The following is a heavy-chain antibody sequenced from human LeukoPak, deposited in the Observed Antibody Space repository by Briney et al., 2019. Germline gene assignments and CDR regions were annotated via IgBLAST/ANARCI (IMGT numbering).Heavy chain of an antibody. V-gene: IGHV4-59*01. CDR1: GGSISGYH. Sequence: SETLSLTRNVSGGSISGYHWSWIRQPPGKGLEWLGYIYYSGSSNYNPSLKSRVTISVDTSKNQFSLKLCSVTAADTAVYYCARHPIRGYPSYYYYMDVWGKGTTVTVSS. J-gene: IGHJ6*03. D-gene: IGHD6-25*01. CDR3: ARHPIRGYPSYYYYMDV. CDR2: IYYSGSS.